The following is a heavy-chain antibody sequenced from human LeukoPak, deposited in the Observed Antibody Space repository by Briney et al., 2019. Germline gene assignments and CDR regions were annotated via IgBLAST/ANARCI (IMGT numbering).Heavy chain of an antibody. CDR3: ASTGYSSGWYSGQAVNWFDP. V-gene: IGHV4-34*01. D-gene: IGHD6-19*01. CDR1: GGSFSGYY. Sequence: SETLSLTCAVYGGSFSGYYWSWIRQPPGKGLEWIGEINHSGSTNYNSSLKSRVTISVDTSKNQFSLKLSSVTAADTAVYYCASTGYSSGWYSGQAVNWFDPWGQGTLVTVSS. J-gene: IGHJ5*02. CDR2: INHSGST.